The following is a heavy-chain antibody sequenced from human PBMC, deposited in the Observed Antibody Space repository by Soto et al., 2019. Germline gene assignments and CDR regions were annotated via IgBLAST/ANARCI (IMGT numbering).Heavy chain of an antibody. V-gene: IGHV4-31*03. D-gene: IGHD5-12*01. CDR3: ARGNPIFDRSGLAFDY. J-gene: IGHJ4*02. Sequence: QLHLQESGPGLVKPSQTLSLTCTVSGGSISSHSNYWSWIRQHPGKGLEWIGYIYYDGRTYFNPSPQSRRSMSEDTSENQFSLKLGSLTAADTAVYFCARGNPIFDRSGLAFDYLGPGTLVTVSS. CDR1: GGSISSHSNY. CDR2: IYYDGRT.